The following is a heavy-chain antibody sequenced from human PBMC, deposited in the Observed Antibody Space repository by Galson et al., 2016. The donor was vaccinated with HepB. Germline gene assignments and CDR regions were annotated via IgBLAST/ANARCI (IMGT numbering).Heavy chain of an antibody. CDR2: ISGSGGST. Sequence: SLRLSCAASGFTFNSYAMNWVRQAPGKGLEWVSAISGSGGSTYYADSVKGRFTISRDHSENTLYLQMNSLRAEDTAVYYCANRPVGSGSFDYWGQGTLVTGSS. V-gene: IGHV3-23*01. J-gene: IGHJ4*02. D-gene: IGHD6-19*01. CDR3: ANRPVGSGSFDY. CDR1: GFTFNSYA.